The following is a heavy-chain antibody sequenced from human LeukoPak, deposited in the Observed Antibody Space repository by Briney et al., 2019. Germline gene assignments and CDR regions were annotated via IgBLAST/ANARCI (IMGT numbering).Heavy chain of an antibody. D-gene: IGHD3-10*01. Sequence: PSETLSLTCAVSGGSISSNSYYWGWIRQPRGKGLEGIGSIYYSGSTYYDPSLKSRVTISVDTSKNQFSLKLSSVTAADTAVYYCARTRYYYNSRSYGAPYYFDYGGQGTLVTVSS. CDR3: ARTRYYYNSRSYGAPYYFDY. CDR2: IYYSGST. V-gene: IGHV4-39*01. CDR1: GGSISSNSYY. J-gene: IGHJ4*02.